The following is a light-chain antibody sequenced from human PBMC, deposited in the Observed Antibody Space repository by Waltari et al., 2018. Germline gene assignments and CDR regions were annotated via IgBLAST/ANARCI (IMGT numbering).Light chain of an antibody. Sequence: SYELTQPPSVSVSPGQTASITCPGDKLGDKYASWYQQKPGQSPVLVIYQPNTRPSGIPERFSASNSGNTATLTISGTQAMDEADYYCQAWDSSTHVVFGGGTKLTVL. J-gene: IGLJ2*01. CDR1: KLGDKY. V-gene: IGLV3-1*01. CDR3: QAWDSSTHVV. CDR2: QPN.